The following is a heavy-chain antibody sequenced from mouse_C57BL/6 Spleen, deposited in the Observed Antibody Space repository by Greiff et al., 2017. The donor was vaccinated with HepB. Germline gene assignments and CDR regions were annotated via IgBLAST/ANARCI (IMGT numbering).Heavy chain of an antibody. Sequence: VQLQQSGPELVKPGASVKISCKASGYAFSSSWMNWVKQRPGKGLEWIGRIYPGDGDTNYNGKFKGKATLTADKSSSTAYMQLSSLTSEDSAVYFCARDIITTVVEDYFDYWGQGTTLTVSS. CDR3: ARDIITTVVEDYFDY. V-gene: IGHV1-82*01. CDR2: IYPGDGDT. D-gene: IGHD1-1*01. J-gene: IGHJ2*01. CDR1: GYAFSSSW.